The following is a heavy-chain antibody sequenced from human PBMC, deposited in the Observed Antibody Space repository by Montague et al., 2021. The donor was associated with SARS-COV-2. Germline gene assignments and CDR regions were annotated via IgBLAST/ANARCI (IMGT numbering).Heavy chain of an antibody. D-gene: IGHD6-25*01. CDR2: IYYSGST. J-gene: IGHJ6*02. Sequence: ETLSLTCTVSGGSVSSYYWSWIRQSPGKGLEWIGYIYYSGSTNYNPSLKSRVTISVDTSKNQFSLKLSSVTAADTAVYYCARGIAAHGFYYYGMDVWGQGTTVTVSS. V-gene: IGHV4-59*02. CDR1: GGSVSSYY. CDR3: ARGIAAHGFYYYGMDV.